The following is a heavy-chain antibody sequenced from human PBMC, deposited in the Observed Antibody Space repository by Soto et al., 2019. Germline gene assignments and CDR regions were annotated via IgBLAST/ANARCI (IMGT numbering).Heavy chain of an antibody. CDR2: INHSGGT. V-gene: IGHV4-34*01. J-gene: IGHJ4*02. CDR1: GVSFSAYY. CDR3: ARGSVDTVDSSGFYEC. D-gene: IGHD3-22*01. Sequence: SETLSLTCAVYGVSFSAYYWSWIRQPPGKGLEWIGEINHSGGTSYNPSLKSRVTISVDTSKSQFSLKLTSVTAADRAVYYCARGSVDTVDSSGFYECWGQGTPVTVSS.